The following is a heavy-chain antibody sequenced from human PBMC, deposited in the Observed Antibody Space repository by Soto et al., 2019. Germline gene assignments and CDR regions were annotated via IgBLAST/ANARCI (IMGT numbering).Heavy chain of an antibody. D-gene: IGHD3-10*01. V-gene: IGHV3-48*02. Sequence: EVQLVESGGGLVQPGGSLRLSCAASGFTFSSYSMNWVRQAPGKGLEWVSYISSSSSTKYYADSVKGRFTISRDNAKHSLYLQMNSLRDEDTAVYYCARDSFSGPYYYGSGSPMGHWGQGTLVTVSS. CDR2: ISSSSSTK. CDR3: ARDSFSGPYYYGSGSPMGH. J-gene: IGHJ4*02. CDR1: GFTFSSYS.